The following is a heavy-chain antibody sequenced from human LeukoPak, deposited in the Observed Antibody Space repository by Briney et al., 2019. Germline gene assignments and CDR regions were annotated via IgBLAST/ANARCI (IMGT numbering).Heavy chain of an antibody. CDR2: ISYDGSNK. V-gene: IGHV3-30*14. CDR3: ARGPSGYHNT. Sequence: GGSLRLSCAASGFTFSSYAMHWVRQAPGKGLEWVAVISYDGSNKYYADSVKGRFTISRDNSKNTLYLQMNSLRAEDTAVCYCARGPSGYHNTGGQGTLVTVSS. J-gene: IGHJ4*02. CDR1: GFTFSSYA. D-gene: IGHD5-12*01.